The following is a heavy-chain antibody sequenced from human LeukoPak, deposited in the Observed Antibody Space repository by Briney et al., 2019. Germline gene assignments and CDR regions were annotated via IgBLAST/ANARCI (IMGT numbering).Heavy chain of an antibody. CDR2: ISSSSSYI. V-gene: IGHV3-21*01. Sequence: GGSLRLSCAASGFTFSSYSMNWVRQAPGKGLEWVSSISSSSSYIYYADSVKGRFTISRDNAKNSLYLQMNSLRAEDTAVYYCARESNIVVVPAAGGFDYWGQGTLVTVSS. J-gene: IGHJ4*02. D-gene: IGHD2-2*01. CDR3: ARESNIVVVPAAGGFDY. CDR1: GFTFSSYS.